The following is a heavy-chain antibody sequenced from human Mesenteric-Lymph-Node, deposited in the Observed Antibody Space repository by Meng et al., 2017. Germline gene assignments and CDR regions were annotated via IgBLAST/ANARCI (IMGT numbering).Heavy chain of an antibody. V-gene: IGHV2-5*02. Sequence: SGPMLVKPTQTLTLTCTFSGFSLSTSGVGVGWIRQPPGKALEWLALIYWDDDKRYSPSLKSRLTITKDTSKNQVVLTMTNMDPVDTATYYCARISMDYYYYGMDVWGQGTTVTVSS. J-gene: IGHJ6*02. CDR1: GFSLSTSGVG. CDR3: ARISMDYYYYGMDV. D-gene: IGHD2-15*01. CDR2: IYWDDDK.